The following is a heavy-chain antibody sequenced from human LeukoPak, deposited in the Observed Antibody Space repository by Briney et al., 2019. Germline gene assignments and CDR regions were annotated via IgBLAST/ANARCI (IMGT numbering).Heavy chain of an antibody. CDR1: AFIFSGHW. CDR2: IKEDGSER. CDR3: AKSDQGDSSGYYYRYYYYGMDV. V-gene: IGHV3-7*03. D-gene: IGHD3-22*01. Sequence: GGSLRLSCEGSAFIFSGHWMNWVRQTPGKGLEWVASIKEDGSERQYVDSVKGRFSISRDNTKGSLFLQLNSLRAEDTAVYYCAKSDQGDSSGYYYRYYYYGMDVWGQGTTVTVSS. J-gene: IGHJ6*02.